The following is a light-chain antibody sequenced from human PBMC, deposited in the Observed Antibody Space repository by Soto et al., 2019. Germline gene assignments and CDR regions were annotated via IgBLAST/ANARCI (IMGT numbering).Light chain of an antibody. CDR2: GNS. CDR1: SSNIGAGYD. V-gene: IGLV1-40*01. CDR3: QSYDSSLSAL. J-gene: IGLJ1*01. Sequence: QSVLTQPPSVSRAPGQRVTISCTGSSSNIGAGYDVHWYQQLPGTAPKLLIYGNSNRPSGVPDRFSGSKSGTSASLAITGLQAEDEADYYCQSYDSSLSALFGTGTKLTVL.